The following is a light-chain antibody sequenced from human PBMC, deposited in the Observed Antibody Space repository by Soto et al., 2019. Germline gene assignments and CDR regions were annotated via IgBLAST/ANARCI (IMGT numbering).Light chain of an antibody. V-gene: IGKV3-20*01. J-gene: IGKJ5*01. CDR1: QSVSSSY. Sequence: EIVLTQSPGTLSLSPGERATLSCRASQSVSSSYLAWYQQKPGQAPRLLIYGASSRATGIPDRFGGSGSATDFTLTISRLEPEDFALYYCQHYGRSPITFGQGTRLEIK. CDR2: GAS. CDR3: QHYGRSPIT.